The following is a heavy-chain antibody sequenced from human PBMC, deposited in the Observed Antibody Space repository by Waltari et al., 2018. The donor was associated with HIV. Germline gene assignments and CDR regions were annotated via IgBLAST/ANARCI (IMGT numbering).Heavy chain of an antibody. CDR2: IYTSGGT. CDR3: ARGGAYSIDDY. V-gene: IGHV4-61*02. Sequence: QVQLQESGPGLVKPSQTLSLTCTVSGGSISSGSYYWSWMRQPAGKGLEWIGRIYTSGGTHYTPSLKRRVTISVDTSKNQFSLKLSSVTAADTAVYYCARGGAYSIDDYWGQGTLVTVSS. D-gene: IGHD4-4*01. J-gene: IGHJ4*02. CDR1: GGSISSGSYY.